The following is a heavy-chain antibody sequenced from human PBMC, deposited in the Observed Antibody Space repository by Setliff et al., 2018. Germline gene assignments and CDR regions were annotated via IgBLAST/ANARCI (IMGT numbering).Heavy chain of an antibody. J-gene: IGHJ4*02. CDR1: GYTFSDYG. D-gene: IGHD2-2*01. Sequence: GASVKVSCKASGYTFSDYGISWVRLAPGHGLEWMGWISPYTGRTFYAPQFQDRVIMTTDTSTNTAYLDLRSLRFDDTAVYYCERLVRYCTTTSCQRTSGDDFWGQGTLVTVSS. CDR2: ISPYTGRT. CDR3: ERLVRYCTTTSCQRTSGDDF. V-gene: IGHV1-18*01.